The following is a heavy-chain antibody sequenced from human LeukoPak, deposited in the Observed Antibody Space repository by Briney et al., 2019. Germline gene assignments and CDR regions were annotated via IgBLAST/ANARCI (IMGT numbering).Heavy chain of an antibody. CDR2: IYYSGST. D-gene: IGHD6-13*01. J-gene: IGHJ6*02. V-gene: IGHV4-59*01. CDR3: ARTKGYSSSTVLDV. CDR1: GGSISSYY. Sequence: PSETLSLTCTVSGGSISSYYWSWIRQPPGKGLEWIGYIYYSGSTNYNPSLKSRVTISVDTSKNQFSLKLSSVTAADTAVYYCARTKGYSSSTVLDVWGQGTTVTVSS.